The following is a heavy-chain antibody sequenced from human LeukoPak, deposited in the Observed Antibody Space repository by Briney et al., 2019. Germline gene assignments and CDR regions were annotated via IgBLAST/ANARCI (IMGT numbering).Heavy chain of an antibody. J-gene: IGHJ4*02. V-gene: IGHV3-30*18. CDR3: AKDYSPLMVRGAPFDY. D-gene: IGHD3-10*01. Sequence: PGGSLRLSCAASGFTFSSYGMHWVRQAPGKGLEWVAVISYDGSNKYYADSVKGRFTISRDNSKNTLYLQMNSLRAEDTAVYYCAKDYSPLMVRGAPFDYWGQGTLVTVSS. CDR1: GFTFSSYG. CDR2: ISYDGSNK.